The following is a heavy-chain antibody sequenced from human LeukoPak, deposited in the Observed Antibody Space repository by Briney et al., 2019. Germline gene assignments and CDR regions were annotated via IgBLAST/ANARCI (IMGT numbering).Heavy chain of an antibody. D-gene: IGHD5-18*01. CDR3: ARGGYSYDY. J-gene: IGHJ4*02. V-gene: IGHV3-7*03. Sequence: GGSLRLSCAASGFTFSGYWMSWVRQAPGKGLEWVANIKQGGSERYYVDSVKGRFTISRDNAKNSLYLQMNSLRAEDTAVYYCARGGYSYDYWGQGTLVTVSS. CDR2: IKQGGSER. CDR1: GFTFSGYW.